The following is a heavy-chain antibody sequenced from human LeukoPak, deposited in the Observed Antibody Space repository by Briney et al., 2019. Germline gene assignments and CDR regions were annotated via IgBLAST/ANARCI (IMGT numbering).Heavy chain of an antibody. V-gene: IGHV4-4*09. CDR1: GVSMSAYQ. Sequence: SETLSLTCTVSGVSMSAYQWSWVRQSPEKGLEWIGCINTKGETSYNPSLKSRVTTSVDTSKSQFSLRLTSVTAADTAVYYCATSNDAKIAPFDYWGQGAPVTVSS. D-gene: IGHD2-21*01. CDR2: INTKGET. J-gene: IGHJ4*02. CDR3: ATSNDAKIAPFDY.